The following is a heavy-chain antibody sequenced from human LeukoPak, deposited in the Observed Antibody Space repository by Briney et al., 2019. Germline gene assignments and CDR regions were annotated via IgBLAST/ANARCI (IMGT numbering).Heavy chain of an antibody. D-gene: IGHD5-18*01. J-gene: IGHJ4*02. CDR2: ISGGGGST. V-gene: IGHV3-23*01. CDR1: GFTFSSYA. CDR3: AKEAHGTAMAYSYFDY. Sequence: GGSLRLSCAASGFTFSSYAMSWVRQAPGKGLEWVSAISGGGGSTYYADSVKGRFTISRDNSKNTLYLQMNSLRAEDTAVYYCAKEAHGTAMAYSYFDYWGQGTLVTVSS.